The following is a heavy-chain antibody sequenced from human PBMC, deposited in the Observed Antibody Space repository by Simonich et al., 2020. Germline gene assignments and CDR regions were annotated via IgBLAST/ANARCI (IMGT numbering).Heavy chain of an antibody. D-gene: IGHD5-12*01. J-gene: IGHJ4*02. CDR1: GGSISSYY. V-gene: IGHV4-59*08. CDR3: ARHDRWLQFYFDY. Sequence: QVQLQEWGPGLVKPSETLSLTCTVSGGSISSYYWSWIRQPPGKGLEWIGYIYYSGSTNYNPPLKSRVTISVDTSKNQFSLKLSSVNAADTAVYYCARHDRWLQFYFDYWGQGTLVTVST. CDR2: IYYSGST.